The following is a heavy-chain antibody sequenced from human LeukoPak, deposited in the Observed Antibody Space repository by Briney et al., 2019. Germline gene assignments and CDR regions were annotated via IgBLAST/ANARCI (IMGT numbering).Heavy chain of an antibody. CDR3: TSGEMATSQFDY. CDR1: GFTFSSYG. J-gene: IGHJ4*02. CDR2: IWYDGSNK. D-gene: IGHD5-24*01. V-gene: IGHV3-33*01. Sequence: GGSLRLSCAASGFTFSSYGMHWVRQAPGKGLEWVAVIWYDGSNKYYADSVKGRFTISRDNSKNTLYLQMNSLRAEDTAVYYCTSGEMATSQFDYWGQGTLVTVSS.